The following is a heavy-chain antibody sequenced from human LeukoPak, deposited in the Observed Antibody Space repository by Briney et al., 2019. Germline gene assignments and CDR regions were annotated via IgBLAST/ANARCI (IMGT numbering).Heavy chain of an antibody. CDR1: GGSFSGYY. D-gene: IGHD3-10*01. Sequence: SETLSLTCAVYGGSFSGYYWSWIRQPPGKGLEWIGEINHSGSTNYNPSLKSRVTISVDTSKNQFSLKLSSVTAAGTAVYYCARGPYYYLSRPPLDIWGQGTMVTVSS. CDR3: ARGPYYYLSRPPLDI. CDR2: INHSGST. V-gene: IGHV4-34*01. J-gene: IGHJ3*02.